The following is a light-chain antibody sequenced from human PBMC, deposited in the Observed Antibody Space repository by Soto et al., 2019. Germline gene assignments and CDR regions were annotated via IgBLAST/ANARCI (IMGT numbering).Light chain of an antibody. J-gene: IGKJ1*01. CDR3: QKYNSAPLT. Sequence: DIQMTQSPSSLSASVGDRVTITCRASQGISSYLAWYQQKPGKVPKLLIYAASTLQSGVPSRFSGSGSGTDFTLTISSLQPEDVATYYCQKYNSAPLTFGPGTNVEIK. V-gene: IGKV1-27*01. CDR2: AAS. CDR1: QGISSY.